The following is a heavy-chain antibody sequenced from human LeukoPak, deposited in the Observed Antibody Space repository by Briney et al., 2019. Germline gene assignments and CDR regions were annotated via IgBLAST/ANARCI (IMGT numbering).Heavy chain of an antibody. D-gene: IGHD6-13*01. Sequence: GGSLRLSCAASGFSVNTNYMSWVRQAPGKGLVWVSVIYTTGTIYYADSVKGRFTISRDISKNEVYLQMNSLRAEDTAVYYCATHSSSWTESYYGMDVWGQGTTVTVSS. CDR3: ATHSSSWTESYYGMDV. V-gene: IGHV3-53*01. CDR1: GFSVNTNY. CDR2: IYTTGTI. J-gene: IGHJ6*02.